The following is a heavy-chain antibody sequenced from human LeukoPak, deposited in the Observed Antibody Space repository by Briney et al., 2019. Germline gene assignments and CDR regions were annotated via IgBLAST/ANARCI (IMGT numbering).Heavy chain of an antibody. J-gene: IGHJ4*02. CDR1: GFTFSSYD. CDR2: ISGSGGST. V-gene: IGHV3-23*01. CDR3: AKDFVLLWFGEFDFDY. Sequence: GGSLRLSCAASGFTFSSYDMSWVRQAPGKGLEWVSAISGSGGSTYYADSVKGRFTISRDNSKNTLYLQMNSLRAEDTAVYYCAKDFVLLWFGEFDFDYRGQGTLVTVSS. D-gene: IGHD3-10*01.